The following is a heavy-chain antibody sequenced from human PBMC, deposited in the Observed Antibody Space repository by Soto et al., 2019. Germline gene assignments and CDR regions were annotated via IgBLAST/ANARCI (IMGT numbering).Heavy chain of an antibody. J-gene: IGHJ6*02. Sequence: GGSLRLSCAASGFTFSNYAMHWVRQAPGKGLEWVALISYDGSSKYYADSVKGRFTISRDNSKDILYLQLNSLSPEDAAMYYCARDPLLHCGTTTCYSAYALDVWGQGTTVTVSS. CDR2: ISYDGSSK. D-gene: IGHD2-2*01. CDR3: ARDPLLHCGTTTCYSAYALDV. CDR1: GFTFSNYA. V-gene: IGHV3-30-3*01.